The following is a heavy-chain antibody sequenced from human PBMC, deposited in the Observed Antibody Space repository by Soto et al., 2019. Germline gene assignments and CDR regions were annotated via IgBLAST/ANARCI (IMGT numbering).Heavy chain of an antibody. CDR3: ARDLRFSSSWFLIGWFDP. D-gene: IGHD6-13*01. Sequence: EVQLVESGGGLVQPGGSLRLSCAASGFTVSSYWMHWVRQAPGKGLVWVSRINSDGSSTNYADSVKGRFTISRDNAKNTLYLQMNSLRAEDTAVYYCARDLRFSSSWFLIGWFDPWGQGTLVTVSS. V-gene: IGHV3-74*01. J-gene: IGHJ5*02. CDR2: INSDGSST. CDR1: GFTVSSYW.